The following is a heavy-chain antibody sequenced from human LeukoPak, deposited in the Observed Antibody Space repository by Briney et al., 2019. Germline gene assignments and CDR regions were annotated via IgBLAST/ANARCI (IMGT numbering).Heavy chain of an antibody. CDR3: AIGYSGYDYPFDY. CDR1: GGSFSGYY. V-gene: IGHV4-34*01. CDR2: INHSGST. J-gene: IGHJ4*02. Sequence: SETLSLTCAVYGGSFSGYYWSWIRQPPGKGLEWIGEINHSGSTNYNPSLKSRVTISVDTSKNQFSLKLSPVTAADTAVYYCAIGYSGYDYPFDYWGQGTLVTVSS. D-gene: IGHD5-12*01.